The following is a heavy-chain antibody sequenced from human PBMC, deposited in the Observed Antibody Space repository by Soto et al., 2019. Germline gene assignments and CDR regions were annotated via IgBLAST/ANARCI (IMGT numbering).Heavy chain of an antibody. CDR2: INGGAANK. Sequence: ASVKVSCKDSGYTFTSNAIHWMRQAPGQRLEWMGWINGGAANKKYSKNFQGRVTLSRDPSASSAYMEPSSLRSVGTAVYYCARGFDGSAPYWGQGALVTVA. CDR3: ARGFDGSAPY. J-gene: IGHJ4*02. CDR1: GYTFTSNA. D-gene: IGHD3-10*01. V-gene: IGHV1-3*01.